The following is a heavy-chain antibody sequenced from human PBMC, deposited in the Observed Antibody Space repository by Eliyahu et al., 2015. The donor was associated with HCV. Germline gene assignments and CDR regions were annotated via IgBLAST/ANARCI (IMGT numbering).Heavy chain of an antibody. CDR3: ARRQVGYDDGFDI. D-gene: IGHD5-12*01. CDR2: INVGNDNT. Sequence: APGQRLEWMGWINVGNDNTKYSQKFQGRVTITRDTSANTAYMEVSSLTSEDTAVYYCARRQVGYDDGFDIWGQGTMVTVSS. V-gene: IGHV1-3*01. J-gene: IGHJ3*02.